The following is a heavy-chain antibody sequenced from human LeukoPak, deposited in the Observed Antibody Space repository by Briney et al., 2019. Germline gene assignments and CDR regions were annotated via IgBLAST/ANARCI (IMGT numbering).Heavy chain of an antibody. CDR2: IYYSGST. J-gene: IGHJ4*02. V-gene: IGHV4-59*01. D-gene: IGHD3-10*01. Sequence: PSETLSLTCTVSGGSISSYYWSWIRQPPGKGLEWIGYIYYSGSTNYNPSLKSRVTISVDTSKNQFSLKLSSVTAADTAVYYCARGRSLLSITMVRGPWYDYWGQGTLVTVSS. CDR1: GGSISSYY. CDR3: ARGRSLLSITMVRGPWYDY.